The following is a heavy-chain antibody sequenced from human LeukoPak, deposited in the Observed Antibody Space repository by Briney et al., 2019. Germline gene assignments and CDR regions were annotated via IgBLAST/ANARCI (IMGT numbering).Heavy chain of an antibody. CDR2: IYPGDSDT. D-gene: IGHD3/OR15-3a*01. CDR3: ARLFQGLSDY. V-gene: IGHV5-51*01. J-gene: IGHJ4*02. Sequence: GESLKIPCKGSGYSFTNYWITWVRQMPGKGLEWMGIIYPGDSDTRYSPSFQGQVTVSADKSISTAYLQWSSLKASDTAMYYCARLFQGLSDYWGQGTLVTVSS. CDR1: GYSFTNYW.